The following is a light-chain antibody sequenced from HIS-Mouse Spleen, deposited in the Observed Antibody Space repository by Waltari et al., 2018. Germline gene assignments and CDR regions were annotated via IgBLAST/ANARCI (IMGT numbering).Light chain of an antibody. CDR2: EDS. J-gene: IGLJ2*01. CDR3: YSTDSSGNHRV. Sequence: SYELTQPPSVSVSPGQTARITRPDDALPKKYAYWYQQKSGQAPVLVIYEDSKRPSGIPERFSGSSSGTMATLTISGAQVEDEADYYCYSTDSSGNHRVFGGGTKLTVL. CDR1: ALPKKY. V-gene: IGLV3-10*01.